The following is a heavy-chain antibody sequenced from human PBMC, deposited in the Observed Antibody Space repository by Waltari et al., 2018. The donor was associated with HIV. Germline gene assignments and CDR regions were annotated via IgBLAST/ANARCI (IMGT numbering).Heavy chain of an antibody. V-gene: IGHV1-69*01. D-gene: IGHD5-18*01. CDR3: ASASRDTAMGAFDI. CDR1: GVTFSNSD. J-gene: IGHJ3*02. Sequence: QVQPVQPGAEVTKPGSSVTVSCKASGVTFSNSDIICVRQAPGQGLEWMGGSIPIFGSPNYAQKFQSRVTITADESTSTGYMKLSSLRSEDTAVYYCASASRDTAMGAFDIWGQGTMVTVSS. CDR2: SIPIFGSP.